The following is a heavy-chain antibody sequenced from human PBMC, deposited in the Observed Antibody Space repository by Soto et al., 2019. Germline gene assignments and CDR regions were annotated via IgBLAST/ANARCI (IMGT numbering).Heavy chain of an antibody. V-gene: IGHV4-61*01. J-gene: IGHJ5*02. CDR1: GGSVSSGSYY. CDR3: ARLGFLMNCSGGSCYSERNQNNWYDP. Sequence: SETLSLTCTVSGGSVSSGSYYWSWIRQPPGKGLEWIGYIYYSGSTYYNPSLKSRVTISVDTSKNQFSLKLSSVTAADTAVYYCARLGFLMNCSGGSCYSERNQNNWYDPWGQGTLVTVSS. D-gene: IGHD2-15*01. CDR2: IYYSGST.